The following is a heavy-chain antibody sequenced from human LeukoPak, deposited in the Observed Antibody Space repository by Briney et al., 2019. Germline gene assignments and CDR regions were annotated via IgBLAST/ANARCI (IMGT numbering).Heavy chain of an antibody. Sequence: PGGSLRLSCAASGFTFSSYAMSWVRQAPGKGLEWVSGISGSGGSTNYAASVKGRFTISRDNSKNTLYLQMNSLRAEDTALYYCAKDLIVGATKVPYFDYWGQGTLVTVSS. D-gene: IGHD1-26*01. V-gene: IGHV3-23*01. CDR2: ISGSGGST. J-gene: IGHJ4*02. CDR1: GFTFSSYA. CDR3: AKDLIVGATKVPYFDY.